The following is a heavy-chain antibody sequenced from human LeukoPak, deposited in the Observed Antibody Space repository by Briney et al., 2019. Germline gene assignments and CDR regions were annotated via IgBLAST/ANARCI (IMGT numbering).Heavy chain of an antibody. CDR3: ARSFFQWNYGSCLDS. D-gene: IGHD1-7*01. Sequence: GGSLRLSCAASGFGLSNYVMQWVRQVPGKGLEWVALIAHDGSNKYYADSVKGRFTISRDNSRSILYLQMNSLRPEDTAVYSCARSFFQWNYGSCLDSWGQGTLVTVSS. CDR2: IAHDGSNK. V-gene: IGHV3-30*03. J-gene: IGHJ4*02. CDR1: GFGLSNYV.